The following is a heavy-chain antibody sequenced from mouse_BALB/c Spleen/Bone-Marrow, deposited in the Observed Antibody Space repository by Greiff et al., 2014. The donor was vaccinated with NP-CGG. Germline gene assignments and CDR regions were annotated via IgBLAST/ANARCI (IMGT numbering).Heavy chain of an antibody. CDR2: LNPSNGHT. J-gene: IGHJ2*01. D-gene: IGHD2-4*01. Sequence: VKLVESGAELSKPGTSVKLPCKASGYTFTRYWMHWVKQRPGQGLEWIGELNPSNGHTNYNGKFKNKATVTVDKSSSTAYMQLSSLTSEDSAVYYCARMITTRGFDYWGQGTTLTVSS. V-gene: IGHV1S81*02. CDR1: GYTFTRYW. CDR3: ARMITTRGFDY.